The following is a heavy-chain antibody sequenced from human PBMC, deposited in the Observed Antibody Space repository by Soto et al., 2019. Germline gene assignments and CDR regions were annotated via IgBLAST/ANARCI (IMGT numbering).Heavy chain of an antibody. V-gene: IGHV4-30-2*01. Sequence: QLQLQESGSGLVKPSQTLSLTCAVSGGSISSGGSSWSWIRQPPGKGLEWIGYIYHSGSTYYNPSLKSRVTISVDRAKDQFSLKRSSGTAAYTAVYYCARVPGPWGQGTLVTVSS. CDR1: GGSISSGGSS. CDR2: IYHSGST. J-gene: IGHJ5*02. CDR3: ARVPGP.